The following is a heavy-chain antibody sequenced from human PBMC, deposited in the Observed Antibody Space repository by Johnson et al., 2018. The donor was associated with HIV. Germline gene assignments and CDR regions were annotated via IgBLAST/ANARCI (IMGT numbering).Heavy chain of an antibody. CDR2: IYSGGST. D-gene: IGHD4/OR15-4a*01. CDR1: GFTVSSSY. CDR3: AKSPGKDHGGNSGGFDI. Sequence: VQLVESGGGLVQQGASLRLSCAVSGFTVSSSYLTWVRHAPGKGLVRVSLIYSGGSTYHADPVKAPFTLSNYNSKHTLYLQMNSLRVEDTAVYYCAKSPGKDHGGNSGGFDIWGQGTMVTASS. J-gene: IGHJ3*02. V-gene: IGHV3-66*01.